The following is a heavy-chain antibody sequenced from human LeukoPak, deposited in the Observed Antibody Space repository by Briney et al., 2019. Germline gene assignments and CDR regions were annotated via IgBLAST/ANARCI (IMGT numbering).Heavy chain of an antibody. Sequence: PGGSLRLSCAASGFTFSRYAIHWARQTPGKGLEWVALISYDGSHKYYTDSVKGRFTISRDNSKNTLHLQMSSLRPEDTAVYYCAKGESSLFYSGPGSPFHALDYWGQGTLVTVSS. CDR3: AKGESSLFYSGPGSPFHALDY. D-gene: IGHD3-10*01. CDR2: ISYDGSHK. J-gene: IGHJ4*02. CDR1: GFTFSRYA. V-gene: IGHV3-30*18.